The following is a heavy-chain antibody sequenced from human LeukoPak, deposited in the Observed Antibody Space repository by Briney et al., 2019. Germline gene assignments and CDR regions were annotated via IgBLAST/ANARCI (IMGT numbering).Heavy chain of an antibody. J-gene: IGHJ4*02. CDR3: ARGTSTMIPH. CDR1: GYIFSNYG. V-gene: IGHV1-18*01. D-gene: IGHD3-22*01. CDR2: ISNYDGRT. Sequence: ASVKVSCKASGYIFSNYGISWVRQAPGQGLEWMGWISNYDGRTNFAQNFQGRVTLTTDTSTSTAYMELRTLRSDDTAVYYCARGTSTMIPHWGQGTLVTVSS.